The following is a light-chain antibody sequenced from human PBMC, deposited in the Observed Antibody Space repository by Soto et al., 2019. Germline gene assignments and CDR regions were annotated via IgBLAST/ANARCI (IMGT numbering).Light chain of an antibody. CDR3: LSFDSSLSVV. V-gene: IGLV1-40*01. J-gene: IGLJ2*01. Sequence: QSVLTQPPSVSGAPGQGVTISCTGSSSNIGAGYDVHWYQQLPGRAPKLLIYGNTNRPSGVPDRFSGSKSGTSASLAITGLQAEDEADYYCLSFDSSLSVVFGGGTKLTAL. CDR1: SSNIGAGYD. CDR2: GNT.